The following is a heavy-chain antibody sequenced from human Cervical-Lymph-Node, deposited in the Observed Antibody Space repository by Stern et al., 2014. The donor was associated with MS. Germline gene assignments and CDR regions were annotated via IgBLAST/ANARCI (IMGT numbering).Heavy chain of an antibody. CDR2: INPSGAT. CDR1: EYTHNNYL. CDR3: AVRYCSGGRCYSVPDV. J-gene: IGHJ6*02. V-gene: IGHV1-46*02. Sequence: VQLVESGSEVKKPGASVKVSCKASEYTHNNYLIHWVRQAPGQRPDWMGVINPSGATNYAQKVQDRVTMTTDASTSTFYMELSSLRSEDTAVYYCAVRYCSGGRCYSVPDVWGQGTTVIVSS. D-gene: IGHD2-15*01.